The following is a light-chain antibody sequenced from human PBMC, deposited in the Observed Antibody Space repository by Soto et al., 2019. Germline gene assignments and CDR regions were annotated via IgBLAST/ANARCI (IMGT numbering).Light chain of an antibody. V-gene: IGLV2-14*01. CDR2: EVS. CDR1: SSDVGGYNY. J-gene: IGLJ1*01. Sequence: QSALTQPASVSGSPGQSITISCTGTSSDVGGYNYVSWYQQHPGKAPKLMIYEVSNRPLGVSNRFSGSKSGNTASLTISGLQAEDEADYYYTSYTSSSTLDVFGTGTKVT. CDR3: TSYTSSSTLDV.